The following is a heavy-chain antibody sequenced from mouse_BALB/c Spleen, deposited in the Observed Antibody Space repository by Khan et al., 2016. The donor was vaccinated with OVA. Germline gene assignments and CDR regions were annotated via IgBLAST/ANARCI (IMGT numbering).Heavy chain of an antibody. CDR1: GYSITSGYY. V-gene: IGHV3-6*02. J-gene: IGHJ3*01. CDR2: ISYDGSN. D-gene: IGHD1-1*01. CDR3: AGDSYGEGAY. Sequence: EVQLQESGPGLVKPSQSLSLTCSVTGYSITSGYYWSWIRQFPGNRLEWMGYISYDGSNNYNPSLKNRISITRDTSKKQFFLKLNSVTTEDSATYYCAGDSYGEGAYWGQGTLVTVSA.